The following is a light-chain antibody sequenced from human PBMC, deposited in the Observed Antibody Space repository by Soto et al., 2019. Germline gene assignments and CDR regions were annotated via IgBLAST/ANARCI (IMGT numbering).Light chain of an antibody. CDR2: DAS. CDR1: QSVSSY. CDR3: QQRNSGPWT. J-gene: IGKJ1*01. Sequence: EIVLTQSPATLALSPGERANLSCRASQSVSSYLAWYQQKPGQAPRLLIYDASTRATGIPARFSGSGSGTDFTLTLSSLEPEDVAVYYCQQRNSGPWTFGQGTKVEIK. V-gene: IGKV3-11*01.